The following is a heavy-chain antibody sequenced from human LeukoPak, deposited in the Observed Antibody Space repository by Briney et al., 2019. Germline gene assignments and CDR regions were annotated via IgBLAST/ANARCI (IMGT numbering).Heavy chain of an antibody. Sequence: KASETLSLTCTVSGYSISCGYYWGWIRQPPGKGLEWIGSIYHSGSTYYNPSLKSRVTISVDTSKNQFSLKLSSVTAADTAVYYCARNYYDSSGYYKLNWFDPWGQGTLVTVSS. J-gene: IGHJ5*02. CDR1: GYSISCGYY. V-gene: IGHV4-38-2*02. CDR3: ARNYYDSSGYYKLNWFDP. CDR2: IYHSGST. D-gene: IGHD3-22*01.